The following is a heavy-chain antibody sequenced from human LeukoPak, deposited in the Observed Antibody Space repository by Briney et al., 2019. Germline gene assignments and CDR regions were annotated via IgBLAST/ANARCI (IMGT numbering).Heavy chain of an antibody. CDR2: IYYTGST. CDR1: GFSLSTSGMC. J-gene: IGHJ4*02. D-gene: IGHD2-21*02. Sequence: ESGPALVKPTQTLTLTCTFSGFSLSTSGMCVSWIRQPPGKALEWIGSIYYTGSTYYNPSLKSRVTISVDTSKNQFSLKLTSVTAADTAVYYCARHGHHGDHDYWGQGTLVTVSS. V-gene: IGHV4-30-2*03. CDR3: ARHGHHGDHDY.